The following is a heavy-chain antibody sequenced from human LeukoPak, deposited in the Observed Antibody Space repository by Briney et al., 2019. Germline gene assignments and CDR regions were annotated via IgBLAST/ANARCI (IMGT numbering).Heavy chain of an antibody. CDR1: GYTFTSYG. V-gene: IGHV1-18*01. J-gene: IGHJ4*02. CDR3: ARVTQYCSSTSCKLIDY. CDR2: ISAYNGNT. Sequence: ASVKVSCKASGYTFTSYGISWARQAPGQGLEWMGWISAYNGNTNYAQKLQGRVTMTTDTSTSTAYMELRSLRSDDTAVYYCARVTQYCSSTSCKLIDYWGQGTLVTVSS. D-gene: IGHD2-2*01.